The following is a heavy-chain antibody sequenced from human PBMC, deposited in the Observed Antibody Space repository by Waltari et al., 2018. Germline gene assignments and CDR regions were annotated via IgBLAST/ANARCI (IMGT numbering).Heavy chain of an antibody. Sequence: EVQLLESGGGLIQPGGSLRLSCAASGCSFTTYSMSWVRQAPGKGREWVSAVSGSGVTTYYADSVKGRFTISRDNSKNTMYVQMNSLRAEDTAVYYCARDRYYDVSGPAIWGQGTMVTVSS. CDR2: VSGSGVTT. D-gene: IGHD3-22*01. CDR1: GCSFTTYS. V-gene: IGHV3-23*01. J-gene: IGHJ3*02. CDR3: ARDRYYDVSGPAI.